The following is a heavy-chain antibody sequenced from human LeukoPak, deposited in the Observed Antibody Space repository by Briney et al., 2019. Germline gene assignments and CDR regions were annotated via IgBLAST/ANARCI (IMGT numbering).Heavy chain of an antibody. CDR3: AELGITMIGGV. Sequence: GGSLRLSCAASGFTFNTYTMNWVRQAPGKGLEWVSYISSSGSTIYYADSVKGRFTISRDNAKNSLYLQMNSLRAEDTAVYYCAELGITMIGGVWGKGTTVTISS. J-gene: IGHJ6*04. V-gene: IGHV3-48*04. CDR1: GFTFNTYT. CDR2: ISSSGSTI. D-gene: IGHD3-10*02.